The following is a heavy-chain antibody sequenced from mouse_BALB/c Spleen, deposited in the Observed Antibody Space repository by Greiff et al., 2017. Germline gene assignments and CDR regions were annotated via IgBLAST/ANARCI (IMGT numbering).Heavy chain of an antibody. CDR1: GYSITSDYA. V-gene: IGHV3-2*02. J-gene: IGHJ4*01. CDR3: ARDGTYAMDY. CDR2: ISYSGST. Sequence: EVQLKESGPGLVKPSQSLSLTCTVTGYSITSDYAWNWIRQFPGNKLEWMGYISYSGSTSYNPSLKSRISITRDTSKNQFFLQLNSVTTEDTATYYCARDGTYAMDYWGQGTSVTVSS. D-gene: IGHD2-1*01.